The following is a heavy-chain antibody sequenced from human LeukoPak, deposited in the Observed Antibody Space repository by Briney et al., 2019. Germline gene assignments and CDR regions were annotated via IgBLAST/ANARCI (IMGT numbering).Heavy chain of an antibody. J-gene: IGHJ5*02. V-gene: IGHV4-4*07. CDR2: IYTSGST. CDR1: GGSISSSH. D-gene: IGHD5-18*01. CDR3: ARVSDPRYSFFDP. Sequence: SETLSLTCTVSGGSISSSHMSWIRQPAGKGLEWIGHIYTSGSTKYNPSLKSRANMSVDTSKNQLSLNLTSVTAADTAVYYCARVSDPRYSFFDPWGQGTLVTVSS.